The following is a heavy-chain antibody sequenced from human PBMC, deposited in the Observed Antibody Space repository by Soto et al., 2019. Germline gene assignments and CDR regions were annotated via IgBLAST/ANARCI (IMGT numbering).Heavy chain of an antibody. CDR1: GYSFTSYW. D-gene: IGHD3-22*01. V-gene: IGHV5-51*01. CDR2: IYPGDSDT. CDR3: ARHGGYYYYDSSGYYDDAFDI. J-gene: IGHJ3*02. Sequence: GESLKSSCKGSGYSFTSYWIGWVRQMPGKCLQWMWIIYPGDSDTRYSPSFQGQVTISADKSISTAYLQWSSLKASDTAMYYCARHGGYYYYDSSGYYDDAFDIWGQGTMVTVSS.